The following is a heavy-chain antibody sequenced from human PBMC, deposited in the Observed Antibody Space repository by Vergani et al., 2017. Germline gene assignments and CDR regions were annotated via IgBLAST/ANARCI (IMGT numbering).Heavy chain of an antibody. CDR1: GGTSSSYA. D-gene: IGHD3-3*01. CDR3: ASRDITIFGVVIIRGDYYYGMDV. V-gene: IGHV1-69*01. J-gene: IGHJ6*02. CDR2: IIPIFGTA. Sequence: QVQLVQSGAEVKKPGSSVKVSCKASGGTSSSYAISWVRQAPGQGLEWMGGIIPIFGTANYAQKVQGRVTITADESTSTAYMELSSLRSEDTAVYYCASRDITIFGVVIIRGDYYYGMDVWGQGTTVTGSS.